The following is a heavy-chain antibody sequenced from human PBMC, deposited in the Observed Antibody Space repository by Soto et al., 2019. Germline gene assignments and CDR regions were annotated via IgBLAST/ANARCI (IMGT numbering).Heavy chain of an antibody. Sequence: QVQLVQSGAEVKKPGSSVKVSCKASGGTFSSYTISWVRQAPGQGLEWMGRIIPILGIANYAQKFQGRVTITADKSTSTDYMELSSLRSEDTAVYYCARGSHHDAFDIWGQGTMVTVSS. CDR1: GGTFSSYT. V-gene: IGHV1-69*02. J-gene: IGHJ3*02. CDR2: IIPILGIA. CDR3: ARGSHHDAFDI.